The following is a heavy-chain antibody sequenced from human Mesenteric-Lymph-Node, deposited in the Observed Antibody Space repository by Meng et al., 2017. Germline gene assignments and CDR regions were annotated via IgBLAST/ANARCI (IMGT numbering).Heavy chain of an antibody. Sequence: ASVKVSCKASGYTFTGYYIHWVRQAPGQGLEWMGRINPYYGVANYAQKFQGRVTVTRDTSISTAYMELSRLRSDDTAVYYCARSCSSTSCYTNWFDPWGQGTLVTVSS. CDR2: INPYYGVA. CDR3: ARSCSSTSCYTNWFDP. CDR1: GYTFTGYY. V-gene: IGHV1-2*06. D-gene: IGHD2-2*02. J-gene: IGHJ5*02.